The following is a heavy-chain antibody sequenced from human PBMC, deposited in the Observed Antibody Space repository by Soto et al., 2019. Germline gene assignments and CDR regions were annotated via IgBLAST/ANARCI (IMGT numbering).Heavy chain of an antibody. J-gene: IGHJ4*02. CDR1: GGSFTSNNW. CDR2: IYRTGST. V-gene: IGHV4-4*02. D-gene: IGHD1-7*01. CDR3: ASRDPGTSVDY. Sequence: LSLTCAVSGGSFTSNNWWTWVRQPPGQGLEWIGEIYRTGSTNYNPSLKSRATISLDKSENQFSLKVTSLTAADTAVYYCASRDPGTSVDYWGQGTLVTVSS.